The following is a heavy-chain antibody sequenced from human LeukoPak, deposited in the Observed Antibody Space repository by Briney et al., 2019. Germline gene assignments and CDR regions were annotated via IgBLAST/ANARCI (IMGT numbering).Heavy chain of an antibody. V-gene: IGHV1-2*02. CDR1: GYTFTSYG. CDR2: INPNSGGT. J-gene: IGHJ4*02. CDR3: ARLPRPIVGAHFDY. D-gene: IGHD1-26*01. Sequence: GASVKVSCKASGYTFTSYGISWVRQAPGQGLEWMGWINPNSGGTNYAQKFQGRVTMTRDTSISTAYMELSRLRSDDTAVYYCARLPRPIVGAHFDYWGQGTLVTVSS.